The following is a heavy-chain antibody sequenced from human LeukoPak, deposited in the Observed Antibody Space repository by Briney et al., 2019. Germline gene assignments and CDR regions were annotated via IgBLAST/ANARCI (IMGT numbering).Heavy chain of an antibody. Sequence: SETLSLTCTVSGGSISSYYWSWIRQPPGQGLEWIAYIHSNGYTNYNPSLKSRVTISVDTSKNQFSLKVTSVTPPDSAGYYCAKRQGPDSGSYDYFDPWGQGTLVIVPS. CDR1: GGSISSYY. V-gene: IGHV4-4*09. CDR2: IHSNGYT. J-gene: IGHJ5*02. CDR3: AKRQGPDSGSYDYFDP. D-gene: IGHD1-26*01.